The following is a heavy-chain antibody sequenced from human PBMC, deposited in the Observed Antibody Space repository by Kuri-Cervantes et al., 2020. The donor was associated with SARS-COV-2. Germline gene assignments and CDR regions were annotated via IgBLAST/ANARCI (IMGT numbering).Heavy chain of an antibody. V-gene: IGHV1-69*10. CDR1: GGTFSNFV. D-gene: IGHD2-8*01. CDR3: ARCLAMTNTWFDP. CDR2: IFPIVGLN. Sequence: SVQVSCKASGGTFSNFVIGWVRQAPGQGHEWMGGIFPIVGLNNYAQKFQGRVTIHADKSTSTAYMGLSSLRSEDTAVYYCARCLAMTNTWFDPWGQGTLVTVSS. J-gene: IGHJ5*02.